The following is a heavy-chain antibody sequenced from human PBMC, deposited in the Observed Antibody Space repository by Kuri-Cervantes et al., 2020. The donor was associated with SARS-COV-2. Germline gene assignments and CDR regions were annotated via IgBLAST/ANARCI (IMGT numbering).Heavy chain of an antibody. CDR1: GYTFTGYY. CDR2: INPNSGGT. V-gene: IGHV1-2*02. CDR3: ARGLTLEGDSYGYHY. Sequence: ASVKVSCKASGYTFTGYYMHWVRQAPGQGLEWMGWINPNSGGTNYAQKFQGRVTMTRDTSISTAYMELSRLRSDDMAVYYCARGLTLEGDSYGYHYWGQGTLVTVSS. D-gene: IGHD5-18*01. J-gene: IGHJ4*02.